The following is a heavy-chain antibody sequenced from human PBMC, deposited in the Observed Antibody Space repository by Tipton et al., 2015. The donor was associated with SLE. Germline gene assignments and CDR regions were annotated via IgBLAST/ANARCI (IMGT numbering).Heavy chain of an antibody. D-gene: IGHD6-13*01. V-gene: IGHV4-34*01. Sequence: TLSLTCAVYGGSFSGYYWSWIRQPPGKGLEWIGEINHSGSTNYNPSLKSRVTISVDTSKNQSSLKLSSMTAADTAVYYCARRIAGWFDYWGQGTLVTVSS. CDR2: INHSGST. CDR1: GGSFSGYY. CDR3: ARRIAGWFDY. J-gene: IGHJ4*02.